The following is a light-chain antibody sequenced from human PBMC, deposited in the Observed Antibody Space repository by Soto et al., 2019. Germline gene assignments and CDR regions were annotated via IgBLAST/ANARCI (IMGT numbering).Light chain of an antibody. Sequence: QSVLTQPRSVSGSPGQSVTISCTGTSSDVGGYKYVSWYQQHPGKVPNLIIYDVSERPSGVPDRFSGSKSGNTASLTISELQAEDEADYYCSSYAGNNNLVFGGGTKLTVL. V-gene: IGLV2-11*01. CDR3: SSYAGNNNLV. CDR2: DVS. J-gene: IGLJ2*01. CDR1: SSDVGGYKY.